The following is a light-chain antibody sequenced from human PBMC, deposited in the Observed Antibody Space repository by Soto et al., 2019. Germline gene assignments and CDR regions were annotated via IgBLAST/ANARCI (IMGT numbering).Light chain of an antibody. J-gene: IGKJ3*01. CDR3: QQAYNFPFT. V-gene: IGKV1-12*01. CDR2: AAS. CDR1: QRISRW. Sequence: DIQMTQFPSSVSASVGDRITITCRASQRISRWLAWYQQKPGRAPKLLIYAASNLQSGVPSRFSGSGSGTEFTLTITSLQAEDFATYHCQQAYNFPFTFGPGTKVDI.